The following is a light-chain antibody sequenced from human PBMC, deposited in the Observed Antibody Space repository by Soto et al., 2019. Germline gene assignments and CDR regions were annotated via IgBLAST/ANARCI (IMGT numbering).Light chain of an antibody. CDR3: GTWDSSLTAGV. J-gene: IGLJ2*01. CDR1: SSNVGNGY. CDR2: DDN. V-gene: IGLV1-51*01. Sequence: QSVLTQPPSVSAAPGQKVTISCSGSSSNVGNGYVSWYQQLPGTVPKRLIYDDNKRPSGIPDRFSGSKSGTSATLGITGLQTGDEADYYCGTWDSSLTAGVFGGGTKLTVL.